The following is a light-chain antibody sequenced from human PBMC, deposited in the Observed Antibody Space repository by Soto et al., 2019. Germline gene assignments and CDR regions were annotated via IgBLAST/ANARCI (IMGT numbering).Light chain of an antibody. J-gene: IGLJ2*01. CDR1: SGYSNYK. Sequence: QLVLTQPPSASASLGDSVTLTCTLSSGYSNYKVDWYQQRPGKGPRFVMRVGADGVVGSKGDGIPDRFSVLGSGLNRYLTIKNIQEEDESDYHCGAYHGSGSDSVFGGGTKLTVL. CDR3: GAYHGSGSDSV. CDR2: VGADGVVG. V-gene: IGLV9-49*01.